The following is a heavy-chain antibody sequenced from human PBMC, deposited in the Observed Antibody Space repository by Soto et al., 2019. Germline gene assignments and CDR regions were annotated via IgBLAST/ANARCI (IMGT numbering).Heavy chain of an antibody. CDR1: GFTFSSYA. CDR3: AREYSGNGDY. D-gene: IGHD5-12*01. Sequence: GGSLRLSCAASGFTFSSYAMHWVRQAPGKGLECVAVIWYDGSNKYYADSVKGRFTISRDNSKNTLYLQMNSLRAEDTAVYYCAREYSGNGDYWGQGTLVTVSS. J-gene: IGHJ4*02. V-gene: IGHV3-33*08. CDR2: IWYDGSNK.